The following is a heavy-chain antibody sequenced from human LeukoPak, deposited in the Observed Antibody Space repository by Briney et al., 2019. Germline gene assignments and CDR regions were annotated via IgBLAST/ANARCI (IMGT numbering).Heavy chain of an antibody. Sequence: ASVKVSCKTSGYTFSAHYLHWVRQAPGQRPEWVGRIDPASGGTHYAQKFQGRVTVISDTSTTTVDMELCGLRSDDTAVYYGARVPGPYTTSRFDFWGQGTLVTASS. J-gene: IGHJ4*02. V-gene: IGHV1-2*02. D-gene: IGHD2-2*02. CDR2: IDPASGGT. CDR3: ARVPGPYTTSRFDF. CDR1: GYTFSAHY.